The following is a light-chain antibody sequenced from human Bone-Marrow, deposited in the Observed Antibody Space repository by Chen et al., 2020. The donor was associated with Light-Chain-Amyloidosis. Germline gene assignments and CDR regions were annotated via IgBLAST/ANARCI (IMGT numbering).Light chain of an antibody. J-gene: IGKJ2*01. V-gene: IGKV2D-29*01. CDR2: EVS. CDR1: LTLLHKNGKTY. CDR3: MQSKHLPYT. Sequence: DILLTQTPLSMSVTPGQPASISCKSSLTLLHKNGKTYLYWYVQKSGQPPHLLMCEVSNRFSGVPLRFSGSGSGTDFTLEISRVEAEDAGIYFCMQSKHLPYTFGPGTRLEIK.